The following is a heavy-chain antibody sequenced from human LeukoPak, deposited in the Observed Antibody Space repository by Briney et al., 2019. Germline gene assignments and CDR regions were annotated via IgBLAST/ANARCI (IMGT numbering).Heavy chain of an antibody. D-gene: IGHD2-15*01. Sequence: PGGSLRLSCAASGFIFSSYWMSWVRQAPGKGLEWVANIKQDGSEKYYVDSVKGRFTISRDNAKNSLYLQMNSLRAEDTAVYYCASTPRRLYCSGGSCYPGNWFDPWGQGTLVTVSS. CDR1: GFIFSSYW. CDR3: ASTPRRLYCSGGSCYPGNWFDP. CDR2: IKQDGSEK. V-gene: IGHV3-7*01. J-gene: IGHJ5*02.